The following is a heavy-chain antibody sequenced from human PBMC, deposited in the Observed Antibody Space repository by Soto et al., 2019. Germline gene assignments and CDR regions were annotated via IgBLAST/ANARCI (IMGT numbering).Heavy chain of an antibody. CDR1: GFTFSSYA. V-gene: IGHV3-23*01. D-gene: IGHD2-2*01. CDR3: AKQPAAMPGYFDY. CDR2: ISGSGGST. J-gene: IGHJ4*02. Sequence: EVQLLESGGGLVQPGGSLRLSCAASGFTFSSYAMSWVRQAPGKGLEWVSAISGSGGSTYYADSVKGRFTISRDNSKNTRYLQMNSLRAEDTAVYYCAKQPAAMPGYFDYWGQGTLVTVSS.